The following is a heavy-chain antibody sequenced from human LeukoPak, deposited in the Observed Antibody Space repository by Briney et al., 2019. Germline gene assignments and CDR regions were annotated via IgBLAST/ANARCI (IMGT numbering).Heavy chain of an antibody. D-gene: IGHD6-6*01. CDR2: IWYDGSNK. CDR1: GFAFSGYG. J-gene: IGHJ6*02. CDR3: ARVGPPRQQEYYYGMDV. Sequence: GGSLRLSCAASGFAFSGYGMHWVRQAPGKGLEWVAVIWYDGSNKYYADSVKGRFTISRDNSKNTLYLQMNSLRAEDTAVYYCARVGPPRQQEYYYGMDVWGQGTTVTVSS. V-gene: IGHV3-33*01.